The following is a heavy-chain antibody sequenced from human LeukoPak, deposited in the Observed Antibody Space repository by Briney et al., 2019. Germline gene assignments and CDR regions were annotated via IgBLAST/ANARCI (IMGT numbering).Heavy chain of an antibody. Sequence: PGGSLRLSCALSEFTFSRYWMTWVRQAPGKGLEWLANIKQEGTEKYYVDSVKGRFTISRDNTKKSLYLQMTSLRVEDTAVYYCARADDMSIAVTGFDFWGQGTLVTVSS. CDR3: ARADDMSIAVTGFDF. V-gene: IGHV3-7*01. CDR2: IKQEGTEK. J-gene: IGHJ4*02. CDR1: EFTFSRYW. D-gene: IGHD6-19*01.